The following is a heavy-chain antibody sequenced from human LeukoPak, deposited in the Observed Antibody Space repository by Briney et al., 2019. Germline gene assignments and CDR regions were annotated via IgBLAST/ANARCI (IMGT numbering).Heavy chain of an antibody. CDR3: ARDLTTPRRGFDY. Sequence: SETLSLTCAVYGGSFSGYYWSWIRQPPGKGLGWIGEINHSGSTNYNPSLKSRVTISVDTSKNQFSLKLSSVTAADTAVYYCARDLTTPRRGFDYWGQGTLVTVSS. D-gene: IGHD3-3*01. J-gene: IGHJ4*02. V-gene: IGHV4-34*01. CDR1: GGSFSGYY. CDR2: INHSGST.